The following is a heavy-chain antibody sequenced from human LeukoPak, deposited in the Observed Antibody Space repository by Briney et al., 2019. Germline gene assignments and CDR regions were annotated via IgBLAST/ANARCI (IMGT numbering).Heavy chain of an antibody. D-gene: IGHD1-26*01. CDR1: DGSISSSGYY. Sequence: PSETLSLTCTVSDGSISSSGYYWGWIRQPPGKGLEWVGSIYYSGSTYYNPSLKSRVTISVDTSKNQFSLKLSSVTATDTAVYYCASRSDWLARGSSDLWGRGTLVTVSS. V-gene: IGHV4-39*01. J-gene: IGHJ2*01. CDR3: ASRSDWLARGSSDL. CDR2: IYYSGST.